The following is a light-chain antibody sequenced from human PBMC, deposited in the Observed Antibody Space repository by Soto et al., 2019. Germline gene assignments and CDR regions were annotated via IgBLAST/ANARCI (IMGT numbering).Light chain of an antibody. Sequence: QSVLTQPASVSGSPGQSITISCTGTSSDVGGYNYVSWYQQHPGKAPNLVIYEVTNRPSGVSNRFSASKSGNTASLTISGLQAEDEADYYCSSYPSVSTVLFGGGTKLTVL. V-gene: IGLV2-14*03. CDR3: SSYPSVSTVL. J-gene: IGLJ2*01. CDR2: EVT. CDR1: SSDVGGYNY.